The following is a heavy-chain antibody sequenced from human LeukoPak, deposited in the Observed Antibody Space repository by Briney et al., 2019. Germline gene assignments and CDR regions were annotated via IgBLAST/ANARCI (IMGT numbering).Heavy chain of an antibody. J-gene: IGHJ6*03. CDR3: AKTVLRFFYMDV. CDR1: GFTFSSYA. CDR2: IRGTGGST. Sequence: GSLRLSCAASGFTFSSYAMSWVRQAPGKGLEWVSVIRGTGGSTYYADSVKGRFTISRDNSKNTLYLQMNSLRAEDTAVYYCAKTVLRFFYMDVWGKGTTVTVSS. D-gene: IGHD3-3*01. V-gene: IGHV3-23*01.